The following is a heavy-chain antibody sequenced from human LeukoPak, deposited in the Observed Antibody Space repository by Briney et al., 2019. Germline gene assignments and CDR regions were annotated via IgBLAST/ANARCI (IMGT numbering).Heavy chain of an antibody. CDR1: GGSFSGYY. CDR3: ATYCSSASCHWAHGGLAS. V-gene: IGHV4-34*01. D-gene: IGHD2-2*01. CDR2: INYSGST. J-gene: IGHJ4*02. Sequence: PSETLSLTCAVYGGSFSGYYWSWIRQPPGKGLEWIGEINYSGSTNYNPSLKSRVTISGDTSKKQFSLRLNSVTAADTAVYYCATYCSSASCHWAHGGLASWGQGTLVTVSS.